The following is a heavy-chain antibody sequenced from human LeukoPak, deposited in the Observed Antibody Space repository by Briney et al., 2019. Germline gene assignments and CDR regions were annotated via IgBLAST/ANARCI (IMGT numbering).Heavy chain of an antibody. D-gene: IGHD3-10*01. CDR1: GGTFSSYA. V-gene: IGHV1-69*06. Sequence: ASVKVSCKASGGTFSSYAISWVRQAPGQGLEWMGGIIPIFGTANYAQKFQGRVTITADKSTSTAYMELSSLRSGDTAVYYCARAREWGYGSGPHFDYWGQGTLVTVSS. CDR2: IIPIFGTA. CDR3: ARAREWGYGSGPHFDY. J-gene: IGHJ4*02.